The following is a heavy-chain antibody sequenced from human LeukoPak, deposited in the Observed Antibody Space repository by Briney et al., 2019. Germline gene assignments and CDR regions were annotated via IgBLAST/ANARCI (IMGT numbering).Heavy chain of an antibody. Sequence: SETLSLTCAVSGGSFSGYYWSWIRQPPGKGLEWIGEINHSGSTNYNPSLKSRVTISVVPPKNQLSQKLSPVTAAHTAVYYCARRIVVDAITPHYHCFMVFWGKRTTVTV. CDR3: ARRIVVDAITPHYHCFMVF. CDR2: INHSGST. D-gene: IGHD3-22*01. CDR1: GGSFSGYY. J-gene: IGHJ6*03. V-gene: IGHV4-34*01.